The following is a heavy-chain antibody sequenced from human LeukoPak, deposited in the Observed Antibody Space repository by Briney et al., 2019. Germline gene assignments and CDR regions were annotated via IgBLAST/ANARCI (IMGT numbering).Heavy chain of an antibody. CDR1: GYSFTSYW. V-gene: IGHV5-51*01. CDR2: IYPGDSDT. Sequence: GESLKISCKGSGYSFTSYWIGWVRQMPGKGLEWMGIIYPGDSDTRYSPSFQGQVTISADKSISTAYLQWSRLKASDTAMYYCARLVVGATSRVNGYFDYWGQGTLVTVSS. J-gene: IGHJ4*02. CDR3: ARLVVGATSRVNGYFDY. D-gene: IGHD1-26*01.